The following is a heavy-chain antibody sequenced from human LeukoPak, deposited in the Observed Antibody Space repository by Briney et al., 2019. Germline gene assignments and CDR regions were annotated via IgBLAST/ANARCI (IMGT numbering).Heavy chain of an antibody. CDR2: IYYSGST. Sequence: MSSETLSLTCTVSGGSISSYYWSWIRQPPGKGLEWIGYIYYSGSTDYNPSLKSRVTISVDTSKNQFSLKLSSVTAADTAVYYCASIYYYDMDVWGRGTTVTVSS. J-gene: IGHJ6*02. CDR3: ASIYYYDMDV. V-gene: IGHV4-59*01. CDR1: GGSISSYY.